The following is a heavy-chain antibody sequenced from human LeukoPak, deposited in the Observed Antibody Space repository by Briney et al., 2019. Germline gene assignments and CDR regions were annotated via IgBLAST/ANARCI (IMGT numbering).Heavy chain of an antibody. D-gene: IGHD2-15*01. J-gene: IGHJ4*02. CDR1: GGSFSGYY. CDR3: ARGTLRVVPWPLDY. V-gene: IGHV4-34*01. Sequence: SETLSLTCAVYGGSFSGYYWSWIRQPPGKGLEWIGEINHSGSTNYNPSLKSRVTISVDTSKNQFSLKLSSVTAADTAVYYCARGTLRVVPWPLDYWGQGTLVTASS. CDR2: INHSGST.